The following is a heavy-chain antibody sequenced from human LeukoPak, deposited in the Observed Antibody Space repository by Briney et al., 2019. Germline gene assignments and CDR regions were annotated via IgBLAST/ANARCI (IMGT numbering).Heavy chain of an antibody. J-gene: IGHJ4*02. CDR3: ATEDEEEESKFDY. V-gene: IGHV1-2*02. CDR2: INPNSGGT. CDR1: GYTFTGYY. Sequence: GASVKVSCKASGYTFTGYYMHWVRQAPGQGLEWMGWINPNSGGTNYAQKFQGRVTMTRDTSISTAYMELSRLRSDDTAVYYCATEDEEEESKFDYWGQGTLVTVSS.